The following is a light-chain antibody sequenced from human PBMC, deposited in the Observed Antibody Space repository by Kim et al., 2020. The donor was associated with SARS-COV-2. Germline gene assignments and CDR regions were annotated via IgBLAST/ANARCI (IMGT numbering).Light chain of an antibody. CDR3: QAWDSGTFVV. Sequence: VSPGLKASSTCTGDKLGEKYACWYQHKPGQSPVLVIYQDDKRPSGIPERFSGSNSGNTATLTIGGTQAMDEADYFCQAWDSGTFVVFGGGTQLTVL. V-gene: IGLV3-1*01. CDR1: KLGEKY. J-gene: IGLJ2*01. CDR2: QDD.